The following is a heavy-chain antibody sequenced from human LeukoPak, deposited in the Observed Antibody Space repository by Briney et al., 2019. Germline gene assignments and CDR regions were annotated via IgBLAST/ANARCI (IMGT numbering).Heavy chain of an antibody. CDR2: IYYSGST. J-gene: IGHJ4*02. D-gene: IGHD3-3*01. CDR3: ARSVYGSGGYYDFWSGYYTRGHYFDY. Sequence: PSETLFLTCTVSGGSISSSSYYWGWIRQPPGKGLEWIGSIYYSGSTYYNPSLKSRVTISVDTSKNQFSLKLSSVTAADTAVYYCARSVYGSGGYYDFWSGYYTRGHYFDYWGQGTLVTVSS. V-gene: IGHV4-39*01. CDR1: GGSISSSSYY.